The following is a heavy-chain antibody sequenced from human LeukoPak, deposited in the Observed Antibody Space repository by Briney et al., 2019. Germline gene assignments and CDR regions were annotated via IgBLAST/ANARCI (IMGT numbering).Heavy chain of an antibody. V-gene: IGHV4-59*12. CDR1: GGSISSYY. D-gene: IGHD3-22*01. J-gene: IGHJ4*02. CDR3: ARDTYYYDSSGYYYPDY. Sequence: PSETLSLTCTVSGGSISSYYWSWIRQPPGKGLEWIGYIYYSGSTNYNPSLKSRVTISVDTSKNQFSLKLSSVTAADTAVYYCARDTYYYDSSGYYYPDYWGQGTLVTVSS. CDR2: IYYSGST.